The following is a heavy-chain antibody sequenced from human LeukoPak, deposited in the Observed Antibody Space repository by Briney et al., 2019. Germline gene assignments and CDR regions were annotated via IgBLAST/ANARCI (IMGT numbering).Heavy chain of an antibody. Sequence: VGCLRLSCAASGFTFNSYWMHWVRQAPGKGLVWVSRIYSDGRGTSDADFVKGRFTISRDNSKNTLYLQMNSLRAEDTAMYYCARDRLTNDAFDIWGQGTMVTVPS. CDR2: IYSDGRGT. CDR1: GFTFNSYW. J-gene: IGHJ3*02. CDR3: ARDRLTNDAFDI. D-gene: IGHD2-8*01. V-gene: IGHV3-74*01.